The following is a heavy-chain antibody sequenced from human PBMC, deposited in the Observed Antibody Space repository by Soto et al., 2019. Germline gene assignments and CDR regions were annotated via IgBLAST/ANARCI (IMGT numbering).Heavy chain of an antibody. Sequence: QVQLVESGGDLVKPGGSLRLSCAASGFIFDDFYMGWIRQGPGRGLEWMSYSSGSGDTTYYADSVKCRFIISRDNAKKAPYLQRNRMRADDTAVYLCARSRTAGRWSRWFDYWGPGTLLTVSS. J-gene: IGHJ5*01. CDR2: SSGSGDTT. V-gene: IGHV3-11*01. D-gene: IGHD3-3*01. CDR3: ARSRTAGRWSRWFDY. CDR1: GFIFDDFY.